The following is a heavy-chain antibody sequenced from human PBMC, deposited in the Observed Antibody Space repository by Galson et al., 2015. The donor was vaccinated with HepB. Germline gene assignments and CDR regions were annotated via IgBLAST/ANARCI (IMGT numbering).Heavy chain of an antibody. V-gene: IGHV3-21*01. CDR1: GFTFSSYS. D-gene: IGHD2-2*01. J-gene: IGHJ4*02. CDR3: ARGEVPAAMAPSPFDY. CDR2: ISISSSYK. Sequence: SLRLSCAASGFTFSSYSMNWVRQAPGKGLEWVSSISISSSYKYYADSVKGRFTVSRDNTKNSLYLQINSLRAEDTAVYYCARGEVPAAMAPSPFDYWGQGTLVTVSS.